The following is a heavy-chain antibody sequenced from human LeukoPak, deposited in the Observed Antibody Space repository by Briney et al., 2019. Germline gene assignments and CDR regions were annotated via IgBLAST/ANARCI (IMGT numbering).Heavy chain of an antibody. V-gene: IGHV4-61*08. J-gene: IGHJ4*02. CDR1: GGSISSGDYY. CDR2: IYYSGST. CDR3: AGKYVWGSYRPSYFDY. Sequence: SETLSLTCTVSGGSISSGDYYWSWIRQPPGKGLEWIGYIYYSGSTNYNPSLKSRVTISVDTSKNQFSLKLSSVTAADTAVYYCAGKYVWGSYRPSYFDYWGQGTLVTVSS. D-gene: IGHD3-16*02.